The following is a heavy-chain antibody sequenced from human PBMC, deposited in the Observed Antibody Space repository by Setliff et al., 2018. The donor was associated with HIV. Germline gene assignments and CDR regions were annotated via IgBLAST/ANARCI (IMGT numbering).Heavy chain of an antibody. J-gene: IGHJ4*02. CDR1: RGSIRSGTYY. V-gene: IGHV4-39*01. CDR2: MYYTGNT. CDR3: ASSPIITNGYYFDY. Sequence: SETLSLTCTVSRGSIRSGTYYWGWIRQPPGKGLEWIGNMYYTGNTYHNPSLKSRVTISVDTSKSQFSLKLSSVTAADTAVYYCASSPIITNGYYFDYWGPGTLVTVSS. D-gene: IGHD2-8*01.